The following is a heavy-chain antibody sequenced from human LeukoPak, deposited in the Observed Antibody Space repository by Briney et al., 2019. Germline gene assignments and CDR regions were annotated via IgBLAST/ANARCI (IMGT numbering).Heavy chain of an antibody. CDR3: ARVGYYYDSSGYRHDAFDI. CDR2: IYSGGST. V-gene: IGHV3-53*01. J-gene: IGHJ3*02. Sequence: GGSLRLSCAPSGFSFSTYWMSWVRQAPGKGLEWVSVIYSGGSTYYADSVKGRFTISRDNSKNTLYLQMNSLRAEDTAVYYCARVGYYYDSSGYRHDAFDIWGQGTMVTVSS. CDR1: GFSFSTYW. D-gene: IGHD3-22*01.